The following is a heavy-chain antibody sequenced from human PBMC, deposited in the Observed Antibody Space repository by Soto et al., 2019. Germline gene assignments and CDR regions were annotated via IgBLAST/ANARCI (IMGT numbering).Heavy chain of an antibody. Sequence: GGSLRLSCAASGFTFSSYGMHWVRQAPGKWLEWVALIWFDGSDKYYTESVKGRFTISRDNSKSTLYLQMNSLRAEDTAVYYCARLYCSASSCYSVGAFDIRGQGXMVTV. CDR3: ARLYCSASSCYSVGAFDI. CDR1: GFTFSSYG. J-gene: IGHJ3*02. V-gene: IGHV3-33*01. D-gene: IGHD2-15*01. CDR2: IWFDGSDK.